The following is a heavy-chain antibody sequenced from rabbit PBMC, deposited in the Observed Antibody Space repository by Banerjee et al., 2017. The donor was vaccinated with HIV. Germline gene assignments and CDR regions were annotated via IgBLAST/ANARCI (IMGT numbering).Heavy chain of an antibody. CDR1: GFSFSNKYV. Sequence: QEQLEESGGDLVKPEGSLTLTCTASGFSFSNKYVMCWVRQAPGKGLEWIACIVAGSSDTTYYASWAKGRFTISKTSSTTVTLQMTSLTAADTATYFCARDLAGVIGWNFSLWGPGTLVTVS. CDR3: ARDLAGVIGWNFSL. CDR2: IVAGSSDTT. J-gene: IGHJ4*01. D-gene: IGHD4-1*01. V-gene: IGHV1S45*01.